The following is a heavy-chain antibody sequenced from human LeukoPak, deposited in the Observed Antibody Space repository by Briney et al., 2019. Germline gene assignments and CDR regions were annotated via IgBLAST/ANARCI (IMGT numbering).Heavy chain of an antibody. Sequence: SETLSLTCAVYGGSFSGYYWSWIRQPPGKGLEWIGEINHSGSTNYNPSLKSRVTISVDTSKNQFSLKLSSVTAADTAVYYCARDYSTYYYDSSGYYYGYVDVPHFDYWGQGTLVTVSS. J-gene: IGHJ4*02. D-gene: IGHD3-22*01. CDR3: ARDYSTYYYDSSGYYYGYVDVPHFDY. CDR1: GGSFSGYY. V-gene: IGHV4-34*01. CDR2: INHSGST.